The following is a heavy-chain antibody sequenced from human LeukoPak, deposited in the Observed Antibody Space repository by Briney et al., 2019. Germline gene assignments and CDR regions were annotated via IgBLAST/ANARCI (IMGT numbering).Heavy chain of an antibody. J-gene: IGHJ5*02. Sequence: PGGSLRLSCAASGFTFSDYYMTWIRQAPGKGLEYISYISSSGGPIYYADSVKGRFTISRDNTKNSLYLQMDSLRAEDTAVYYCARAVTGQVDGGSWSGYSEWFDPWGQGTLVTVSS. D-gene: IGHD3-3*01. CDR2: ISSSGGPI. V-gene: IGHV3-11*04. CDR3: ARAVTGQVDGGSWSGYSEWFDP. CDR1: GFTFSDYY.